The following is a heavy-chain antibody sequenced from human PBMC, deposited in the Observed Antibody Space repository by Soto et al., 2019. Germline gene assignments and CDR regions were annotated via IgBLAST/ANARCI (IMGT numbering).Heavy chain of an antibody. CDR2: ISGSGDST. D-gene: IGHD6-19*01. J-gene: IGHJ4*02. CDR1: GFSFSSYA. V-gene: IGHV3-23*01. CDR3: ARRSSGWYSVY. Sequence: EVQLLESGGGLVQPGGSLRLSCAASGFSFSSYAMNWVRQAPGKGLEWVSVISGSGDSTYYADSVKGRFTISRDNSKNPLYLQMISLRAEDTAVYYCARRSSGWYSVYWGQGTLVLVSS.